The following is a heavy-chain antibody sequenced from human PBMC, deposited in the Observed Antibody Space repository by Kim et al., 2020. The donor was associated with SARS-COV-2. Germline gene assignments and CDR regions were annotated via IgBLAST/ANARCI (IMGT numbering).Heavy chain of an antibody. D-gene: IGHD6-13*01. CDR3: AREGHLSTLGFDL. J-gene: IGHJ3*01. V-gene: IGHV4-59*01. Sequence: NYNPSLKGRVTRSLDTSENQFSLKMTSLIAADTAVYYCAREGHLSTLGFDLWGQGTMVTVSS.